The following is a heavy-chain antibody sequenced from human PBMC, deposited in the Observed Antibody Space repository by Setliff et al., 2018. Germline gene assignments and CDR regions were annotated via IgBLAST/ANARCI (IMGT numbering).Heavy chain of an antibody. CDR3: ARRGQGFNNPCDY. D-gene: IGHD3-9*01. CDR1: GGSSSSSSYY. V-gene: IGHV4-39*01. J-gene: IGHJ4*02. Sequence: PSETLSLTCTVSGGSSSSSSYYWGWIRQPPGKGLEWIGSIYYSGRTYYNPSLKSRVTISVDTSKNQFSLKLSSVTAADTAVYYGARRGQGFNNPCDYWGQGTLFTVSS. CDR2: IYYSGRT.